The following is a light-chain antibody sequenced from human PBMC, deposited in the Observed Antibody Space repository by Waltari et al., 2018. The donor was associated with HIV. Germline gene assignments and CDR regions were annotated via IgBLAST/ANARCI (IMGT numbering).Light chain of an antibody. CDR2: TAF. Sequence: DIEMTQSPSPLSASVGDRVTITCRASQGISRYLNWYQQKPGKAPKLLIFTAFDLQSGVPSRFSGSGSGTDFTLTISSLQPEDFATYYCQQYYNSPFTFGQGTRLDIK. CDR1: QGISRY. V-gene: IGKV1-39*01. J-gene: IGKJ5*01. CDR3: QQYYNSPFT.